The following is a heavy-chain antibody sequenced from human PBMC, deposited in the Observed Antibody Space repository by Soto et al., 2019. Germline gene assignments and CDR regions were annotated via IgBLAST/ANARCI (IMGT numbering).Heavy chain of an antibody. D-gene: IGHD4-17*01. CDR1: GGSISRSSNH. J-gene: IGHJ4*02. V-gene: IGHV4-39*01. Sequence: ADTLSLTCTVSGGSISRSSNHWGWIRQPPGKGLEWIGNIYYSENTYYNPSLKSRVTISVDTSKNQFSLRLTSVTAADTAVYYCATHPPYGPLDHWGRGTLVTVSS. CDR2: IYYSENT. CDR3: ATHPPYGPLDH.